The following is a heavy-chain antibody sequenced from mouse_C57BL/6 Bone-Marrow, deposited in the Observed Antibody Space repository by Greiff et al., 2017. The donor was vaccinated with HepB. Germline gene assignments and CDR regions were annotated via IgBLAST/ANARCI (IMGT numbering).Heavy chain of an antibody. J-gene: IGHJ4*01. V-gene: IGHV5-9-1*02. CDR1: GFTFSSYA. CDR3: TRAYGSSRYYAMDY. D-gene: IGHD1-1*01. CDR2: ISSGGDYI. Sequence: EVQRVESGEGLVKPGGSLKLSCAASGFTFSSYAMSWVRQTPEKRLEWVAYISSGGDYIYYADTVKGRFTISRDNARNTLYLQMSSLKSEDTAMYYCTRAYGSSRYYAMDYWGQGTSVTVSS.